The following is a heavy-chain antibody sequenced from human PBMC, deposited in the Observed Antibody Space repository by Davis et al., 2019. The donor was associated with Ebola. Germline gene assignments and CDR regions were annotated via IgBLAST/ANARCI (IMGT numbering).Heavy chain of an antibody. V-gene: IGHV3-33*03. Sequence: GESLKISCSASGFTFSSYGMHWVRQAPGKGLEWVAVIWYDGTNKYYADSVKGRFTISRDNAKSSLYLQMNSLRAEDTALYYCAKERYCSGGSCSYGMDVWGQGTTVTVSS. CDR1: GFTFSSYG. J-gene: IGHJ6*02. CDR2: IWYDGTNK. D-gene: IGHD2-15*01. CDR3: AKERYCSGGSCSYGMDV.